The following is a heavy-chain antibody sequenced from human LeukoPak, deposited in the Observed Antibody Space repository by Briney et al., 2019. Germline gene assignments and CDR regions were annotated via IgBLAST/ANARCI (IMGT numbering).Heavy chain of an antibody. CDR3: ARRAVTAVARFDP. Sequence: SETLSLTCTVSGGSISSYYWSWIRQPPGKGLEWIGYIYDRGSTKYNPSLKSRVTISVDTSKNQFSLKLSSATAADTAVYYCARRAVTAVARFDPWGQGTLVTVSS. CDR2: IYDRGST. CDR1: GGSISSYY. V-gene: IGHV4-59*08. J-gene: IGHJ5*02. D-gene: IGHD2-21*02.